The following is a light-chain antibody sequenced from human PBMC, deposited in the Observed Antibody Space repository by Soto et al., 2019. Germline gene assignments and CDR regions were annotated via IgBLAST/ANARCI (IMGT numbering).Light chain of an antibody. CDR3: QKYNGVPLT. V-gene: IGKV1-27*01. Sequence: DIQMTQSPSSLSASVGDRVTVTCRASQAIRNYLAWYQQKPGEVPKLLITGASTLQSGVPSRFSGSGSGTDFTLTISSLQPDDVATYYCQKYNGVPLTFGEGTKVEIK. CDR2: GAS. CDR1: QAIRNY. J-gene: IGKJ4*01.